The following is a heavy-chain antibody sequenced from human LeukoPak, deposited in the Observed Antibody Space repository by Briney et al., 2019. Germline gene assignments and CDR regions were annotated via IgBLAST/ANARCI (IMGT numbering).Heavy chain of an antibody. Sequence: KPSETLSLTCAVYGGSFSGYYWSWIRQPPGKGLEWIGEINHSGSTNYNPSLKSRVTISVDTSKNQFSLKLCSVTAADTAVYYCARGRAPNIAAAGLGYWGQGTLVTVSS. V-gene: IGHV4-34*01. CDR2: INHSGST. J-gene: IGHJ4*02. CDR1: GGSFSGYY. D-gene: IGHD6-13*01. CDR3: ARGRAPNIAAAGLGY.